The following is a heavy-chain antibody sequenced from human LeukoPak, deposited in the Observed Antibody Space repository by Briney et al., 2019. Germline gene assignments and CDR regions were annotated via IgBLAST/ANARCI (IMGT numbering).Heavy chain of an antibody. CDR3: AKGGMVYASHFDY. J-gene: IGHJ4*02. D-gene: IGHD2-8*01. Sequence: GGSLRLSCAASGFTFSSYGMHWVRQAPGKGLEWVAFIRYDGSNKYYADSVKGRFTISRDNSKNTLYLQMNSLRAEDTAVYYCAKGGMVYASHFDYWGQGTLVTVSS. V-gene: IGHV3-30*02. CDR2: IRYDGSNK. CDR1: GFTFSSYG.